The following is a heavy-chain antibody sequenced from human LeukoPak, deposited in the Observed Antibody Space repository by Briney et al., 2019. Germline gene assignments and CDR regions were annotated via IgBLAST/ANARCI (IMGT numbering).Heavy chain of an antibody. CDR3: ASYKRMSRYYTVDY. V-gene: IGHV4-59*01. CDR2: IYYSGST. CDR1: GGPISSYY. Sequence: SETLSLTCTVSGGPISSYYWSWIRQPPGKGLEWIGYIYYSGSTNYNPSLQSRVTTSIDTSKNQFSLNLRSVTAADTAVYYCASYKRMSRYYTVDYWGQGTLVTVSS. D-gene: IGHD3-3*01. J-gene: IGHJ4*02.